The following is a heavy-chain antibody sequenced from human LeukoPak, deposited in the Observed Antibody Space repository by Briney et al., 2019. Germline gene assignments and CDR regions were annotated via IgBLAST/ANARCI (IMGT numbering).Heavy chain of an antibody. V-gene: IGHV3-7*01. CDR1: GFTFSSYW. D-gene: IGHD6-19*01. CDR2: IKQDGSEK. Sequence: PGGSLRLSCAASGFTFSSYWMSWVRQAPGKGLEWVANIKQDGSEKYYVDSVKGRFTISRDNAKNSLYLQMNSLRAEDTAVYYCAGVRWAVAGTGKYYFDYWGQGTLVTVSS. J-gene: IGHJ4*02. CDR3: AGVRWAVAGTGKYYFDY.